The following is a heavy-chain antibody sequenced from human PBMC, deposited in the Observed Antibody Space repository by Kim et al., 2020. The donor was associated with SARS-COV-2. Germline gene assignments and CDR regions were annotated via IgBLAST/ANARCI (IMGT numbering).Heavy chain of an antibody. V-gene: IGHV3-23*01. J-gene: IGHJ4*02. CDR1: GFAFSTYA. CDR2: ISGSGDRI. CDR3: AEDHTGTLWGILGY. D-gene: IGHD3-16*01. Sequence: GGSLRLSCAASGFAFSTYAMAWIRQAPGKGLECVSFISGSGDRIFHAESVRGRFTISRDNSKNTLYLQMNSLRVYDTAVYYCAEDHTGTLWGILGYWGQGSLVTVSS.